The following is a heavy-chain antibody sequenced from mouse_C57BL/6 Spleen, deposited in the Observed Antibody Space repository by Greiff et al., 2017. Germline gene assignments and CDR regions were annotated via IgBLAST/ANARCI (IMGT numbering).Heavy chain of an antibody. Sequence: VKLQQPGAELVKPGASVKLSCKASGYTFTSYWMHWVKQRPGQGLEWIGMIHPNSGSTNYNEKFKSKATLTVDKSSSTAYMQLSSLTSEDSAVYYCARTDYYAMDYWGQGTSVTVSS. CDR1: GYTFTSYW. CDR3: ARTDYYAMDY. V-gene: IGHV1-64*01. CDR2: IHPNSGST. J-gene: IGHJ4*01.